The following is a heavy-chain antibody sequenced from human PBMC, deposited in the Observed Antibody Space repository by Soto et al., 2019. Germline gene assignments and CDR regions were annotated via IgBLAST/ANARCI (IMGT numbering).Heavy chain of an antibody. CDR2: IYYSGST. Sequence: QVQLQESGPGLVKPSETLSLTCTVSGGSVSSGSYYWSWIRQPTGKGLEWIGYIYYSGSTNYNPSLKSRVAISADTSKNQFSLKLSSVTAADTDVYYCARNSYGLVGFAPWGQGTLVTVSS. CDR1: GGSVSSGSYY. V-gene: IGHV4-61*01. J-gene: IGHJ5*02. CDR3: ARNSYGLVGFAP. D-gene: IGHD5-18*01.